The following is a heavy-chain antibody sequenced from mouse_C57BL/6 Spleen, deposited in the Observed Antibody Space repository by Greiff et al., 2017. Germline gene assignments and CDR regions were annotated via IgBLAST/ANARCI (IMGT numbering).Heavy chain of an antibody. V-gene: IGHV1-54*01. CDR1: GYAFTNYL. D-gene: IGHD1-1*01. CDR2: FNPGSGGT. Sequence: VQLQQSGAELVRPGTSVKVSCKASGYAFTNYLIEWVKQRPGQGLEWIGVFNPGSGGTNYNEKFKGKATLTADKSSSTAYMPLSSLTSEDSAVYFCARRNYGSSLDYWGQGTTLTVSS. CDR3: ARRNYGSSLDY. J-gene: IGHJ2*01.